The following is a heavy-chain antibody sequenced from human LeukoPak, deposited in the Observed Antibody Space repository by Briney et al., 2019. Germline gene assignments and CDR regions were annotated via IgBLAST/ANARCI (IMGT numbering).Heavy chain of an antibody. CDR1: VFTLSGFW. CDR2: IRSGGTT. Sequence: GGSLRLSCAVSVFTLSGFWMSWSRQALGKGLEWVSVIRSGGTTSYADSVKGRFTISRDNSKNTLYLQMNSLRAEDTAVYYCAREGSFDTSGYNDALDIWGQGTMVTVSA. D-gene: IGHD3-22*01. V-gene: IGHV3-53*01. J-gene: IGHJ3*02. CDR3: AREGSFDTSGYNDALDI.